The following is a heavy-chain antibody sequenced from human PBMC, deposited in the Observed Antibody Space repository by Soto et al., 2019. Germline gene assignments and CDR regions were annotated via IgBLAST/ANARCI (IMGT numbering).Heavy chain of an antibody. D-gene: IGHD6-13*01. CDR2: IYPGDSDT. CDR3: ARNSAVVRPAAGASPGGMDV. V-gene: IGHV5-51*01. Sequence: GESLKISCKGSGYSFTSYWIGWVRQMPGKGLEWMGIIYPGDSDTRYSPSFQGQVTISADKSISTAYLQWSSLKASDTAMYYCARNSAVVRPAAGASPGGMDVWGQGTTVTVSS. CDR1: GYSFTSYW. J-gene: IGHJ6*02.